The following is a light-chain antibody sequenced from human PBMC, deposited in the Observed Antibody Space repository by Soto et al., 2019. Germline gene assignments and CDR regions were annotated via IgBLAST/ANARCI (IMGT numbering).Light chain of an antibody. CDR3: QQYSSYWT. V-gene: IGKV1-5*03. CDR1: QTISSW. Sequence: DIQMTQSPSTLSASVGDRVTITCRASQTISSWLAWYQQKPGKAPKLLIYKASSLESGVPSRFSGSESGTEFTLTISSLQPDDFATYYCQQYSSYWTFGQGTKVEIK. J-gene: IGKJ1*01. CDR2: KAS.